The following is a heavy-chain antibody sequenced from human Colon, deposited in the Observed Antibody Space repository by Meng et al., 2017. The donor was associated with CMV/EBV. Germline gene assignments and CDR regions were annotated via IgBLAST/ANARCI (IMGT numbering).Heavy chain of an antibody. CDR1: GFTFSSYE. D-gene: IGHD6-13*01. V-gene: IGHV3-48*03. Sequence: GESLKISCEASGFTFSSYEMNWVRQAPGKGLEWISYISSSGGDTRYGDSVKGRFAISRDNARHSVFLQMNSLRAEDTAGYYCARSYHQLVRGDCDYWGQGTLVTVSS. CDR3: ARSYHQLVRGDCDY. CDR2: ISSSGGDT. J-gene: IGHJ4*02.